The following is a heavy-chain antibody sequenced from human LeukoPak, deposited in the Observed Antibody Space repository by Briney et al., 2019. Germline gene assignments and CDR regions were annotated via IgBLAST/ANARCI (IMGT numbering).Heavy chain of an antibody. CDR2: INAGNGNT. D-gene: IGHD3-9*01. J-gene: IGHJ4*02. V-gene: IGHV1-3*01. Sequence: GASVKVSCKASGYTFTSYAMHWVRQAPGHRLEWMGWINAGNGNTKYSQKFQGRVTITRDTSASTAYMELSSLRSENTAVYYCARGYYDILTGYYPFDYWGQGTLVTVSS. CDR1: GYTFTSYA. CDR3: ARGYYDILTGYYPFDY.